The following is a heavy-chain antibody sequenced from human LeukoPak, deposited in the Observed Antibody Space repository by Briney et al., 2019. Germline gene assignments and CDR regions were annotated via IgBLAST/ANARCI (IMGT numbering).Heavy chain of an antibody. J-gene: IGHJ4*02. CDR1: GFTFSSYS. CDR3: QSGYSGYGTRYFDY. D-gene: IGHD5-12*01. CDR2: ISSSSSYI. V-gene: IGHV3-21*01. Sequence: NPGGSLRLSCAASGFTFSSYSMNWVRQAPGKGLEWVSSISSSSSYIYYADSVKGRFTISRDNSKNTLYLQMNSLRAEDTAVYYCQSGYSGYGTRYFDYWGQGTLVTVSS.